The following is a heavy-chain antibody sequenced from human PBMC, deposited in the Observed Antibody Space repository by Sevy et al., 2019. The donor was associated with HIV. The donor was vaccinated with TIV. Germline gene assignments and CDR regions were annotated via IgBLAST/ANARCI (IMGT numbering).Heavy chain of an antibody. Sequence: GSLRLSCAASGFTVSSNYMSWVRQAPGKGLEWVAAIPYDGSSKYYADSVKGRLTISRDNSKNTLYLQMNSLRAEDTALYYCAKGQTDYYDTSGPVDYWGQGTLVTVSS. CDR2: IPYDGSSK. CDR1: GFTVSSNY. J-gene: IGHJ4*02. V-gene: IGHV3-30*18. D-gene: IGHD3-22*01. CDR3: AKGQTDYYDTSGPVDY.